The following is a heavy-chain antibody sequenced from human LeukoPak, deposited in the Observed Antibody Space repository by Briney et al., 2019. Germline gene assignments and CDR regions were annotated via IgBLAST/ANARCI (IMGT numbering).Heavy chain of an antibody. CDR2: INWDGGGT. J-gene: IGHJ4*02. CDR3: AKDRGGYKCGSYYFDY. Sequence: GGSLRLSCAASGFTFSNYWMHWVRQAPGKGLEWVSLINWDGGGTFYADSVKGRFTISRDNSKNSLYLQMNSLRAEDTALYYCAKDRGGYKCGSYYFDYWGQGTLVTVSS. CDR1: GFTFSNYW. D-gene: IGHD5-18*01. V-gene: IGHV3-43D*03.